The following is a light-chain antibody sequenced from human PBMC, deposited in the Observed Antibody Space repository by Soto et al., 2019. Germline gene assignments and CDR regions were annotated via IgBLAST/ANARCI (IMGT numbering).Light chain of an antibody. CDR2: GAS. CDR3: QQYNNWPPWT. CDR1: ESVSTSY. V-gene: IGKV3-20*01. J-gene: IGKJ1*01. Sequence: EIVLTQSPGTLSLSPGERATLSCRASESVSTSYLAWYQQSPGQAPRLLIYGASNRATGIPDRFSGSGSGTEFTLTISSLQSEDFAVYYCQQYNNWPPWTFGQGTKVDIK.